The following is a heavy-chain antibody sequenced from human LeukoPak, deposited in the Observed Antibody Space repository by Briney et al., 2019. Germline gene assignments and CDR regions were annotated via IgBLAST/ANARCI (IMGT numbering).Heavy chain of an antibody. V-gene: IGHV3-48*01. CDR1: GFTFNGYN. J-gene: IGHJ4*02. CDR2: ITSTSSST. Sequence: GGSLRLSCATSGFTFNGYNMNWVRQAPGKGLEWISYITSTSSSTSYADSVKGRFSISRDNAKNSLYLQMKNLRAADTAVYYCARQRRITMVRGVMGRVGYFDYWGQGTLVTVSS. D-gene: IGHD3-10*01. CDR3: ARQRRITMVRGVMGRVGYFDY.